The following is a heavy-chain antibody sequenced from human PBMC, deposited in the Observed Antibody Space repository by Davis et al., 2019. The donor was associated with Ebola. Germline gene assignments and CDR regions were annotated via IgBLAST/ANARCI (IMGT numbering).Heavy chain of an antibody. CDR2: IKQDGSDE. D-gene: IGHD6-13*01. CDR1: GFMFSNHG. Sequence: GGSLRLSCAASGFMFSNHGIHWARQAPGKGLEWVANIKQDGSDEYYIDSVKGRFTISRDNAKNSLYLQMNSLRDEDTAVYYCASSRSSWYAYYFDYWGQGTLVTVSS. V-gene: IGHV3-7*01. CDR3: ASSRSSWYAYYFDY. J-gene: IGHJ4*02.